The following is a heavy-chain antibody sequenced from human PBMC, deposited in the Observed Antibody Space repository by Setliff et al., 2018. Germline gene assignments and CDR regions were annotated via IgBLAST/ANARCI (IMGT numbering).Heavy chain of an antibody. CDR2: IYTSWST. V-gene: IGHV4-61*09. D-gene: IGHD3-3*01. Sequence: SETLSLTCTVSGGSISNTYYYWSWIRQPAGQGLEWIGQIYTSWSTNYNPSLKSRVTISVDTSKNQFSLKLSSVTAADTAVYYCARMSGFLYIDVWGKGTTGTVS. CDR1: GGSISNTYYY. CDR3: ARMSGFLYIDV. J-gene: IGHJ6*03.